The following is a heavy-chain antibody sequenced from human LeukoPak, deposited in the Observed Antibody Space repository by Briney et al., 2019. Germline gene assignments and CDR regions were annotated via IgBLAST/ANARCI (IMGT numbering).Heavy chain of an antibody. CDR1: VCTFSNYA. V-gene: IGHV1-69*04. CDR2: IIPIQVIP. Sequence: SVKVSCKTSVCTFSNYAIYWVRQAPGQGLEWMGRIIPIQVIPTYAQAFQGRVTITTDKSTNTAYMELTNLTSADTAVYYCTRAAPYTGAGGYWGQGTLVTVSS. D-gene: IGHD2-2*02. J-gene: IGHJ4*02. CDR3: TRAAPYTGAGGY.